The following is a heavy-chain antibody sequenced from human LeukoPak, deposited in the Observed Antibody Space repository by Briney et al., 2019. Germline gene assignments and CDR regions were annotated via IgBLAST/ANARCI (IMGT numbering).Heavy chain of an antibody. V-gene: IGHV3-7*03. Sequence: GGSLRLSCVASGFSFSDTPMSWVRQAAGQVLEWVARMKEDGSDENYVDSVKGRFTISRDNARNSLHLQMKSLRAEDTAVYFCAKGGAGGGYFPTWGQGILVIVSS. CDR1: GFSFSDTP. CDR3: AKGGAGGGYFPT. D-gene: IGHD3-16*01. CDR2: MKEDGSDE. J-gene: IGHJ1*01.